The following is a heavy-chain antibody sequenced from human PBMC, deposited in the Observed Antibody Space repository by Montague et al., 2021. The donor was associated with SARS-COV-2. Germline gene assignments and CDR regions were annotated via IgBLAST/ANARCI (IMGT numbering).Heavy chain of an antibody. Sequence: SETLSLTCTVSGGSISSYYWSWIRQPPGKGLEWIGYIYYSGSTNYNPSLKSRVTISVDTSKNQFSLKLSSVTAADTAVYYCASRSLGYCSGGSCYSAFDPWGQGTLVTVSS. D-gene: IGHD2-15*01. CDR1: GGSISSYY. CDR2: IYYSGST. J-gene: IGHJ5*02. V-gene: IGHV4-59*01. CDR3: ASRSLGYCSGGSCYSAFDP.